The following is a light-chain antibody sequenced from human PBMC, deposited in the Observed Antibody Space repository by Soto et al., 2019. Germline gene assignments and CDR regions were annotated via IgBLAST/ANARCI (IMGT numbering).Light chain of an antibody. CDR3: QQYGSSPIST. CDR1: QSVSSTY. Sequence: EIVLTQSPGTLSLSPGERATLSCRASQSVSSTYLAWYQQKPGQAPRLLIYGASRRATGIPDRFSGSGSGTDFTLTISRLEPEDFALYYCQQYGSSPISTFGPGTKVDIK. J-gene: IGKJ3*01. CDR2: GAS. V-gene: IGKV3-20*01.